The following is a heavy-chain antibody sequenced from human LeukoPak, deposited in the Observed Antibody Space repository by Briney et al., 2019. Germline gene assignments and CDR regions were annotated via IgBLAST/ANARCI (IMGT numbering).Heavy chain of an antibody. Sequence: PGGSLRLSCAASGFTFSSYAMHWVRQAPGKGLEWVAVISYDGSNKYYADSVKGRFTISRDNSKNTLYLQMNSLRAEDTAVYYCARDVRYGFWSGFDAFDIWGQGTMVTVSS. J-gene: IGHJ3*02. CDR3: ARDVRYGFWSGFDAFDI. V-gene: IGHV3-30-3*01. D-gene: IGHD3-3*01. CDR2: ISYDGSNK. CDR1: GFTFSSYA.